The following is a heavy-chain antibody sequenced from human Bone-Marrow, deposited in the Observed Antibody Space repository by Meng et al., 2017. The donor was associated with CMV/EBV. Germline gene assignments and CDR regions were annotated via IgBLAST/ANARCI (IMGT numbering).Heavy chain of an antibody. V-gene: IGHV1-69*04. CDR1: GGTFSSYT. Sequence: SVKVSCKASGGTFSSYTISWVRQAPGQGLEWMGRIIPILGIANYAQKFQGRVTITADKSTSTVYMELSSLRSEDTAVYYCARDHGIVGATRFDYWGQGTLVTVSS. CDR2: IIPILGIA. J-gene: IGHJ4*02. D-gene: IGHD1-26*01. CDR3: ARDHGIVGATRFDY.